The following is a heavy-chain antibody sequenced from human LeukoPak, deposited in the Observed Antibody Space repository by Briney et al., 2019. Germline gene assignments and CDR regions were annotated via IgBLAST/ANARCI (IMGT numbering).Heavy chain of an antibody. CDR2: INHSGST. CDR3: ARGRYSKAYAADWFDP. D-gene: IGHD6-25*01. CDR1: GGSFSGYY. Sequence: SETLSLTCAVYGGSFSGYYWSWIRQPPGKGLEWIGEINHSGSTNYNPSLKSRVTISVDTSKKQFSLKLTSVTAADTAVYYCARGRYSKAYAADWFDPWGQGTLVTVSS. J-gene: IGHJ5*02. V-gene: IGHV4-34*01.